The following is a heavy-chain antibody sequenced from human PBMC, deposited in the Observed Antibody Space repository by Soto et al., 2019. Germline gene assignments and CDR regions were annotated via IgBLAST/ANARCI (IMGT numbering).Heavy chain of an antibody. V-gene: IGHV5-10-1*01. CDR1: GYSFTSYW. CDR2: IDPSDSYT. CDR3: ARIKNSRDPDGGMDV. J-gene: IGHJ6*02. D-gene: IGHD3-22*01. Sequence: PGESLKISCKGSGYSFTSYWISWVRQMPGKGLEWMGRIDPSDSYTNYSPSFQGHVTISADKSISTAYLQWSSLKASDTAMYYCARIKNSRDPDGGMDVWGQGTTVTVSS.